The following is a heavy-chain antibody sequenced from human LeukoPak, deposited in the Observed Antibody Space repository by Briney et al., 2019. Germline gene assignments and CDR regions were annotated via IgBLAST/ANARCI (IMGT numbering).Heavy chain of an antibody. CDR1: GFSFSNYA. J-gene: IGHJ4*02. CDR3: AREGATEKTVDY. D-gene: IGHD1-26*01. Sequence: PGGSLKLSCAASGFSFSNYAMRLVRQAPGKGLQWVSAIRSNGSYILYADSVKGRFTISRDNAKNSLYLQMNSLRAEDTAVYSCAREGATEKTVDYWGQGTLVTVSS. V-gene: IGHV3-21*01. CDR2: IRSNGSYI.